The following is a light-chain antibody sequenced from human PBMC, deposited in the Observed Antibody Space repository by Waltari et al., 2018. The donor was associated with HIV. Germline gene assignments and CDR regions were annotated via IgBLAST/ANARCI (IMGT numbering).Light chain of an antibody. V-gene: IGLV1-51*01. CDR2: DNN. Sequence: QSVLTQPPSVSAAPGQKVTISCSGSSSNIGNNYVSWYQQVPGTAPKLLVYDNNERPSGIPDRFSGSKSGTSGTLGITGLQTGDEADYYCGTWDSSLSAVVFGGGTKLTVL. CDR3: GTWDSSLSAVV. CDR1: SSNIGNNY. J-gene: IGLJ2*01.